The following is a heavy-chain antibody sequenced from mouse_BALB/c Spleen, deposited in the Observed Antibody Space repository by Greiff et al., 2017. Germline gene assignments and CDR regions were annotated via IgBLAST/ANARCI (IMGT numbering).Heavy chain of an antibody. D-gene: IGHD2-14*01. CDR2: IWSGGST. CDR1: GFSLTSYG. CDR3: ARNEDYRYGAWFAY. J-gene: IGHJ3*01. V-gene: IGHV2-2*02. Sequence: VKLVESGPGLVQPSQSLSITCTVSGFSLTSYGVHWVRQSPGKGLEWLGVIWSGGSTDYNAAFISRLSISKDNSKSQVFFKMNSLQANDTAIYYCARNEDYRYGAWFAYWGQGTLVTVSA.